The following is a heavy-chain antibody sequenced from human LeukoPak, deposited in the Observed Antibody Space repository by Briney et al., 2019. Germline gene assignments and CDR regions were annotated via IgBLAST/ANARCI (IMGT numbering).Heavy chain of an antibody. V-gene: IGHV4-39*01. CDR3: ARRIVGFIDAFDY. D-gene: IGHD1-26*01. J-gene: IGHJ4*02. CDR1: GGSISSSIPY. Sequence: PSETLSLTCTVSGGSISSSIPYWSWIRQPPGKGLEWIATIYYSGSTYYSPSLKSRVTISVDTSKNQFSLKVTSMTAADTAVYYCARRIVGFIDAFDYWGQGALVTVSS. CDR2: IYYSGST.